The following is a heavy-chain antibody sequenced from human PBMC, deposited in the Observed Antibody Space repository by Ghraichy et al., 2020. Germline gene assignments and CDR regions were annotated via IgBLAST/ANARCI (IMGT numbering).Heavy chain of an antibody. J-gene: IGHJ4*02. D-gene: IGHD1-14*01. CDR2: IYNNGST. CDR3: ARFSPGGNFDY. CDR1: GGSISSYY. Sequence: SETLSLTCNVSGGSISSYYWSWIRQPPGKGLEWIGYIYNNGSTNYNPSFKSRVTISIETSKNLFSLKLNSVTAADTAVYYCARFSPGGNFDYWGQGTLVTVSS. V-gene: IGHV4-59*01.